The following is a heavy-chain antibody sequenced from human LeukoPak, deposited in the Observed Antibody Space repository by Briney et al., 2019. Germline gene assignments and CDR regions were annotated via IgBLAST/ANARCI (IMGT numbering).Heavy chain of an antibody. D-gene: IGHD2-2*01. J-gene: IGHJ3*02. Sequence: SETLSLTCTASGGSISSGSYYWSWIRQPAGKGLEWIGRIYTSGSTNYNPSLKSRVTISVDTSKNQFSLKLSSVTAADTAVYYCARAGMGCSSTSCYGNAFDIWGQGTMVTVSS. V-gene: IGHV4-61*02. CDR3: ARAGMGCSSTSCYGNAFDI. CDR2: IYTSGST. CDR1: GGSISSGSYY.